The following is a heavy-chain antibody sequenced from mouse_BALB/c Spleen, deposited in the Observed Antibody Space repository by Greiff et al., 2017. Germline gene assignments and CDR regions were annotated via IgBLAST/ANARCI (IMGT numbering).Heavy chain of an antibody. CDR1: GFNIKDTY. Sequence: EVKLQESGAELVKPGASVKLSCTASGFNIKDTYMHWVKQRPEQGLEWIGRIDPANGNTKYDPKFQGKATITADTSSNTAYLQLSSLTSEDTAVYYCATSPHYAMDYGGQGTSVTVSS. V-gene: IGHV14-3*02. CDR2: IDPANGNT. CDR3: ATSPHYAMDY. J-gene: IGHJ4*01.